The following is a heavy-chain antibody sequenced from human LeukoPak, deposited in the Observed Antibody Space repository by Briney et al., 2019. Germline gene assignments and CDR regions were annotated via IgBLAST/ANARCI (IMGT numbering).Heavy chain of an antibody. CDR2: ISGSGGST. D-gene: IGHD4-17*01. CDR3: AKMGDYGFVWYFDL. Sequence: GWSLRLSCAASGFTFSSYAMSWVRQAPGKGLEWVSAISGSGGSTYYADSVKGRFTISRDNSKNTLYLQMNSLRAEDTAVYYCAKMGDYGFVWYFDLWGRGTLVTVSS. CDR1: GFTFSSYA. V-gene: IGHV3-23*01. J-gene: IGHJ2*01.